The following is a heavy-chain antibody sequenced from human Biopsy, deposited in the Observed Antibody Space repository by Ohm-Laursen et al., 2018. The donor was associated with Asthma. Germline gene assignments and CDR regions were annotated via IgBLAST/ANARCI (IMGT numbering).Heavy chain of an antibody. CDR1: GFRFDDYA. Sequence: LSLTCVASGFRFDDYAMYWVRQAPGKGLEWVAGISWNSGNIGYAVSVKGRFIVSRDNVKNSLYLQMNSLRAEDTALYYCAKDMGAGGNDPDSFIGYYGMDVWGQGTTVTVSS. J-gene: IGHJ6*02. CDR2: ISWNSGNI. D-gene: IGHD3-16*01. CDR3: AKDMGAGGNDPDSFIGYYGMDV. V-gene: IGHV3-9*01.